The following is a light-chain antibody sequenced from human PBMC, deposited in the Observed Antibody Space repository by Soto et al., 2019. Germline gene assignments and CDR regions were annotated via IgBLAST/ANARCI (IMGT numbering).Light chain of an antibody. CDR2: LEGSGSY. CDR1: SGHSSYI. V-gene: IGLV4-60*03. J-gene: IGLJ7*01. CDR3: ETWDSNTHAV. Sequence: QSVLTQSSSASASLGSSVKLTCTLSSGHSSYIIAWHQQQPGKAPRYLMKLEGSGSYNKGSGVPDRFSGSSSGADRYLTLSNLQSEDEADYYCETWDSNTHAVFGGGTLLTVL.